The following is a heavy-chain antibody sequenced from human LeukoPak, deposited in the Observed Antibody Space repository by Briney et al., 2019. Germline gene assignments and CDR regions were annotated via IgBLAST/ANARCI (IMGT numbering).Heavy chain of an antibody. Sequence: GGSLRLSCAASGFTVSSNYMSWVRQAPGKGLEWVSVIYSGGSTYYADSVKGRFTISRDNSKNTLYLQMNSLRAEDTAVYYCARKPGYYDSSGYYYVDYWGQGTLVTVSS. D-gene: IGHD3-22*01. CDR2: IYSGGST. CDR1: GFTVSSNY. V-gene: IGHV3-66*01. J-gene: IGHJ4*02. CDR3: ARKPGYYDSSGYYYVDY.